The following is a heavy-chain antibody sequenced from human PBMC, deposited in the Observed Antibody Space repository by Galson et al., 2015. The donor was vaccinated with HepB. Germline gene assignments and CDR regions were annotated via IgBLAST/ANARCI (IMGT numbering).Heavy chain of an antibody. CDR1: GFTFGDYG. CDR2: IRSRPHGGTP. Sequence: SLRFSCAASGFTFGDYGMSWVRQAPGRGLEWVGFIRSRPHGGTPEYAASVRGRFTISRDDSKGIAFLQMNSLKTEDTAVYYCTRARFKNCSGGSCYSPFDCWGQGTLATVSS. J-gene: IGHJ4*02. V-gene: IGHV3-49*04. D-gene: IGHD2-15*01. CDR3: TRARFKNCSGGSCYSPFDC.